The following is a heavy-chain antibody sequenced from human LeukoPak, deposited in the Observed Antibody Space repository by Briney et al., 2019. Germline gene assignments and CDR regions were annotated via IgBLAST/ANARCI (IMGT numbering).Heavy chain of an antibody. D-gene: IGHD3-22*01. J-gene: IGHJ4*02. CDR3: AGLVGRYSSGLYYYYFDY. CDR1: GDSINSLDL. CDR2: MYLSGTT. V-gene: IGHV4-4*02. Sequence: SEALSLTCTVSGDSINSLDLWSWVRPPPGKGLEWIGEMYLSGTTHSNPSVKSRVTISIDKSKNQFFLNLSSVTAADTAVYYCAGLVGRYSSGLYYYYFDYWGQGTLVTVSS.